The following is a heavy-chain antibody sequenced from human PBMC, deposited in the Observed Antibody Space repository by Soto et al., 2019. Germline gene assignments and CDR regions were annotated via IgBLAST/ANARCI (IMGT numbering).Heavy chain of an antibody. Sequence: ETLSLTCTVSGGSISSGGYYWSWIRQHPGKGLEWVSAISGSGGTTYYADSVKGRFTISRDNSKNTLYLQMNSLRAEDTAVYYCAKDHRHWGQGTLVTVSS. V-gene: IGHV3-23*01. CDR2: ISGSGGTT. J-gene: IGHJ4*02. CDR3: AKDHRH. CDR1: GGSISSGGYY.